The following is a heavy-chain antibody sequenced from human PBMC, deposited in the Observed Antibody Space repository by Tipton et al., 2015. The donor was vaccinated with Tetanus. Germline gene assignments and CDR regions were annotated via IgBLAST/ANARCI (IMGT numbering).Heavy chain of an antibody. D-gene: IGHD3-22*01. CDR2: IDYSGNT. CDR1: GGSMSSNY. J-gene: IGHJ4*02. Sequence: TLSLTCTVSGGSMSSNYWSWIRQPPGKGPEWLGHIDYSGNTNYNSSLKGRATISLNTPKNQFSLKLTSMTAADTAIYYCARFSYDSGGFYSYFDYWGRGTLVTVSS. CDR3: ARFSYDSGGFYSYFDY. V-gene: IGHV4-59*01.